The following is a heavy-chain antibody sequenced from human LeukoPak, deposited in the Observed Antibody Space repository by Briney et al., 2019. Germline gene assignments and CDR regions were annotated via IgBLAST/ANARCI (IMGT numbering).Heavy chain of an antibody. V-gene: IGHV3-64*01. Sequence: GGSLRLSCAASGFTFSNYAMHWGRRAPGKGLEYVSTISSNGVSTYYANSVKGRFTISRDNSKNTLYLQMGSLRAEDMAVYYCARGPPDYYYYGMDVWGQGTTVTVSS. CDR2: ISSNGVST. J-gene: IGHJ6*02. CDR3: ARGPPDYYYYGMDV. CDR1: GFTFSNYA.